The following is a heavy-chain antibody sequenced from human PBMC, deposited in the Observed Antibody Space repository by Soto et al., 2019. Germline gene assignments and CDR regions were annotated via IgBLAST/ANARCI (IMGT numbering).Heavy chain of an antibody. V-gene: IGHV3-23*01. Sequence: EVQLLESGGGLVQPGGSLRLSCAASGFTFGSNVMSGVRQAQGKGLEWVSAISGSGGSTYYGDSVKGRFTISRDNSKNTLYLQMNSLRAEDTAVYYCAKVRADYYDSSGPIDYWGQGTLVTVSS. D-gene: IGHD3-22*01. CDR2: ISGSGGST. J-gene: IGHJ4*02. CDR1: GFTFGSNV. CDR3: AKVRADYYDSSGPIDY.